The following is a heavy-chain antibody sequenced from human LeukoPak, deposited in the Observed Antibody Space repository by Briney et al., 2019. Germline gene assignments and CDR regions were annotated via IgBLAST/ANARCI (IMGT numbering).Heavy chain of an antibody. D-gene: IGHD4-17*01. CDR3: AREMTTVTTFALDY. J-gene: IGHJ4*02. CDR1: GFTFSSYW. CDR2: IKQDGSEK. V-gene: IGHV3-7*03. Sequence: PGGSLRLSCAASGFTFSSYWMSWVRQAPGKGLEWVANIKQDGSEKYYVDSVKGRFTISRDNAKNSLYLQMNSLRAEDTAVYYCAREMTTVTTFALDYWGQGTLVTVPS.